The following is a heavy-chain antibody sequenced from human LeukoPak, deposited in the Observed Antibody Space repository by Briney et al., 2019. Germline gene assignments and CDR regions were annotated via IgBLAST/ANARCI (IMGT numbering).Heavy chain of an antibody. Sequence: GGSLRLSCAASGSTFSSYWMHWVRQAPGKGLVWVSRINSDGSSTSYADSVKGRFTISRDNSKNTLYLQMNSLRAEDTAVYYCAKASSSWYEDAFDIWGQGTMVTVSS. V-gene: IGHV3-74*01. D-gene: IGHD6-13*01. CDR2: INSDGSST. CDR3: AKASSSWYEDAFDI. J-gene: IGHJ3*02. CDR1: GSTFSSYW.